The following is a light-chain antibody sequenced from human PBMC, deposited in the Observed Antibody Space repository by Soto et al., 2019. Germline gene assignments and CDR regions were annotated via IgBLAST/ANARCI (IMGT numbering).Light chain of an antibody. V-gene: IGLV2-11*01. J-gene: IGLJ2*01. CDR1: SSDVGGYNY. CDR2: DVS. CDR3: CSYAGSYTFHVV. Sequence: QSALTQPRSVSGSPGQSVTISCTGTSSDVGGYNYVSWYQQHPGKAPKLMIYDVSKRPSGVPDRFSGSKSGNTDSLTISGLQAEDEADYYCCSYAGSYTFHVVFGGGSKLTVL.